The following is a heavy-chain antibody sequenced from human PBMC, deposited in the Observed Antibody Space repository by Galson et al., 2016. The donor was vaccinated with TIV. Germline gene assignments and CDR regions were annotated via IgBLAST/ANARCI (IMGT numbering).Heavy chain of an antibody. J-gene: IGHJ1*01. Sequence: SETLSLTCAVSGGSFSDYSWNWIRQPPGKGLEWIGEINHSGSTNYNPSLRSRVTISIDTSRNQFSLRLSSVTAADTAMYYCARWADSGSYYEYFQHWGQGTLVTVSS. CDR2: INHSGST. D-gene: IGHD1-26*01. CDR1: GGSFSDYS. CDR3: ARWADSGSYYEYFQH. V-gene: IGHV4-34*01.